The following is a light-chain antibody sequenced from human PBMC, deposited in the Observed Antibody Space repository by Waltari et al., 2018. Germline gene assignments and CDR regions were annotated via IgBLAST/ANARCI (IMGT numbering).Light chain of an antibody. V-gene: IGLV4-69*01. CDR2: INSDGSH. CDR3: QTGGHGTWV. J-gene: IGLJ3*02. CDR1: SGPTSNI. Sequence: HLVLPQSPSAPASLGASVKLPCSLDSGPTSNIVAGHHQQPEKGPRYLMKINSDGSHSKGDEIPDRFSGSSSGAERYLTISSVQSEDEADYYCQTGGHGTWVFGGGTKLTVL.